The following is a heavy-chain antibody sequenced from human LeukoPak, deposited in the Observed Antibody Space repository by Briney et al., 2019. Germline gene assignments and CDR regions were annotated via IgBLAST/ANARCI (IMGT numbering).Heavy chain of an antibody. V-gene: IGHV1-69*13. CDR1: GGTFSSYA. CDR3: ARDRDWNSHLDY. J-gene: IGHJ4*02. D-gene: IGHD1-7*01. CDR2: IIPIFGTA. Sequence: SVKVSCKASGGTFSSYAISWVRQAPGQGLEWMGGIIPIFGTANYAQKFQGRVTITADESTSTAYMELSGLRSEDTAVYYCARDRDWNSHLDYWGQGTLVTVSS.